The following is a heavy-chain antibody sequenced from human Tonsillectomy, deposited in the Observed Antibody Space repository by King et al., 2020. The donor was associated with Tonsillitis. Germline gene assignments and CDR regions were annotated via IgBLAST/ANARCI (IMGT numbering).Heavy chain of an antibody. Sequence: VQLVESGGGVVQPGRSLRLSCAASGFIFSAYGMHWVRQAPGKGLEWVAVIGYDGNNIHYTDSVKGRFTISRDNSKNTLNLQMNSLRAEDTAVYYCASYAFDDFDIWGQGTMVTVSS. J-gene: IGHJ3*02. V-gene: IGHV3-33*01. CDR2: IGYDGNNI. D-gene: IGHD3-16*01. CDR3: ASYAFDDFDI. CDR1: GFIFSAYG.